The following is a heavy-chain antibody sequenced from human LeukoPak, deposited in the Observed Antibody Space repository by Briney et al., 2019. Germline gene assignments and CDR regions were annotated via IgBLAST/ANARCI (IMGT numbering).Heavy chain of an antibody. Sequence: ASVKVSCKASGYTFTSYDINWVRQATGQGLEWMGWMNPNSGNTGYAQKFQGRVTMTRNTSISTAYMELSSLRSEDMAVYYCARVRMEGSGWYLRYYYYGMDVWGQGTTVTVSS. V-gene: IGHV1-8*01. CDR3: ARVRMEGSGWYLRYYYYGMDV. CDR1: GYTFTSYD. CDR2: MNPNSGNT. D-gene: IGHD6-19*01. J-gene: IGHJ6*02.